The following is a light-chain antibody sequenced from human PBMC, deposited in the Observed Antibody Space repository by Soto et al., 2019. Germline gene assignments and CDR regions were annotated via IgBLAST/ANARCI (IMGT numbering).Light chain of an antibody. J-gene: IGLJ2*01. V-gene: IGLV2-8*01. Sequence: QSPLTQPPSASGAPGQSVTISCTGSSSDVGGYNYVSWYQQHPGKAPKLMIYEVNKRPSGVPNRFSGSKSGNTASLTVSGLQAEDEAEYYCSSYEGSNNLVLFGGGTKLTVL. CDR1: SSDVGGYNY. CDR2: EVN. CDR3: SSYEGSNNLVL.